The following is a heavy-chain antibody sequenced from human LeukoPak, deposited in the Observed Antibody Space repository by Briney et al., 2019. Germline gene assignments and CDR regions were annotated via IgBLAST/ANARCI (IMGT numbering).Heavy chain of an antibody. CDR2: FDPADGEP. CDR3: AAEVVGYGDVHYFDS. CDR1: GYTLTEVS. J-gene: IGHJ4*02. V-gene: IGHV1-24*01. Sequence: ASVKVSCKISGYTLTEVSMHWVRQAPGKGLEWMGGFDPADGEPIYAQKFQGRVTMSEDTSTDTAYMDLSSVRSDDTAVYYCAAEVVGYGDVHYFDSWGQGTLVTVSS. D-gene: IGHD4-17*01.